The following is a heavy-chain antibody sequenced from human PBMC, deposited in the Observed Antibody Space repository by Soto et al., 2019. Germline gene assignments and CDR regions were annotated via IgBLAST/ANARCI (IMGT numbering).Heavy chain of an antibody. CDR3: AREGNGANYYYGLDV. V-gene: IGHV4-31*03. J-gene: IGHJ6*02. CDR2: IYYSGIT. D-gene: IGHD2-8*01. CDR1: GGSISSGAHY. Sequence: PSETLSPTCTVSGGSISSGAHYWSWLRQHPGKGLEWIGHIYYSGITYYNPSLKSRVTISVDTSKNHFSLKLSSVTAADTAVYYCAREGNGANYYYGLDVWGQGTTVTVSS.